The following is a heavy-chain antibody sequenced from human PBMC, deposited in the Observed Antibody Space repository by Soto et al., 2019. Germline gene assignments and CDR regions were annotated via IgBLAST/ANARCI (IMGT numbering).Heavy chain of an antibody. CDR1: GGSVSSGSYY. J-gene: IGHJ4*02. Sequence: PSETLSLTCTVSGGSVSSGSYYWSWIRQPPGKGLEWIGYIYYSGSTNYNPSLKSRVTISVDTSKNQFSLKLSSVTAADTAVYYCARVHRIDVDIVATIDYWGQGTLVTVSS. D-gene: IGHD5-12*01. CDR2: IYYSGST. V-gene: IGHV4-61*01. CDR3: ARVHRIDVDIVATIDY.